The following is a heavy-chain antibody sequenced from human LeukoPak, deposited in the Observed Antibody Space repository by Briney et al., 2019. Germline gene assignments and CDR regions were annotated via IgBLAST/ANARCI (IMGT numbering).Heavy chain of an antibody. D-gene: IGHD2-2*01. CDR1: GFTFSSYT. J-gene: IGHJ4*02. V-gene: IGHV3-23*01. CDR2: IGTSASST. CDR3: ASPFNQYQLLSADY. Sequence: PGGSLRLSCATSGFTFSSYTMTWVRQAPGKRLEYVSGIGTSASSTTYADSVKGRFTISRDNSKNTLYLQMNSLRAEDTAVYYCASPFNQYQLLSADYWGQGTPVTVSS.